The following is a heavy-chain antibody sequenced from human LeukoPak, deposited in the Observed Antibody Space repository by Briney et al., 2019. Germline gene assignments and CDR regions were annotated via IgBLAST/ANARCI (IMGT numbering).Heavy chain of an antibody. CDR1: GVTSCDDA. CDR2: IRSKAYGATT. D-gene: IGHD3-9*01. CDR3: TRERTYDILTGYPDY. Sequence: RTLSLSCAVSGVTSCDDAISSGREAPGKGGGWVGCIRSKAYGATTQSAAYVKGRFTISRDDSKSIAYLQMNSLKTEDTAVYYCTRERTYDILTGYPDYWGQGTLVTVSS. J-gene: IGHJ4*02. V-gene: IGHV3-49*04.